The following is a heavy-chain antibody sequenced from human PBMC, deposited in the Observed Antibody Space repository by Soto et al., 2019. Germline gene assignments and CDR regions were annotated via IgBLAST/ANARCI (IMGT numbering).Heavy chain of an antibody. CDR1: GGSISSGDYY. V-gene: IGHV4-30-4*01. CDR3: ARDYKADYYYYYGMDV. Sequence: QVQLQESGPGLVKPSQTLSLTCTVSGGSISSGDYYWSWIRQPPGKGLEWIGYIYYSGSTYYNPSLKSRVTKTVDTSKNQFSLKLSSVTAADTAVYYCARDYKADYYYYYGMDVWGQGTTVTVSS. J-gene: IGHJ6*02. D-gene: IGHD1-1*01. CDR2: IYYSGST.